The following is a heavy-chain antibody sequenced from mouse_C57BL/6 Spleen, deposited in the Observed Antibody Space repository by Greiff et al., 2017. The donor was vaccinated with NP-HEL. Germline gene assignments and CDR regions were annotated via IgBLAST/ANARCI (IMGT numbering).Heavy chain of an antibody. D-gene: IGHD1-1*01. J-gene: IGHJ3*01. CDR2: ISSGSSTI. CDR3: ARDYYGSSYGGTWFAY. CDR1: GFTFSDYG. Sequence: EVKLVESGGGLVKPGGSLKLSCAASGFTFSDYGMHWVRQAPEKGLEWVAYISSGSSTIYYADTVKGRFTISRDNAKNTLFLQMTSLRSEDTAMYYCARDYYGSSYGGTWFAYWGQGTLVTVSA. V-gene: IGHV5-17*01.